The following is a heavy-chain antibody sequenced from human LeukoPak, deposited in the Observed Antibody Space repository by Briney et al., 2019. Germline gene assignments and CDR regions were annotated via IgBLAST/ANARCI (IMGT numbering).Heavy chain of an antibody. CDR1: GYSISSGYY. CDR3: TTLRLAASDH. V-gene: IGHV3-15*01. CDR2: IKSRADGGTI. D-gene: IGHD3-9*01. Sequence: ETLSLTCAVSGYSISSGYYWGWVRQPPGKGLEGVGRIKSRADGGTIDYAAPVQDRFTISRDDSRNTIYLHMNSLKTEDSGVYFCTTLRLAASDHWGQGTLVTVSS. J-gene: IGHJ4*02.